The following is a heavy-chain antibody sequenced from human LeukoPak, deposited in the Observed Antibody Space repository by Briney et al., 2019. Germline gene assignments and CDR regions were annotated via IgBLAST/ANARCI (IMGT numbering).Heavy chain of an antibody. CDR2: ISSSGSTI. D-gene: IGHD3-3*01. Sequence: GGSLRLSCAASGFTFSDYYMSWIRQAPGKGLEWVSYISSSGSTIYYADSVKGRFTISRDNAKNSLYLQMNSLRAEDTAVYYCATPSTQYDPHYGMDVWGQGTTVTVSS. CDR1: GFTFSDYY. CDR3: ATPSTQYDPHYGMDV. J-gene: IGHJ6*02. V-gene: IGHV3-11*01.